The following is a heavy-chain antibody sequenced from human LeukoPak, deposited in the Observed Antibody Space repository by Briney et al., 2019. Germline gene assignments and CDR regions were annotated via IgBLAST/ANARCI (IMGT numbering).Heavy chain of an antibody. D-gene: IGHD2-8*01. CDR1: GGSISGTNW. Sequence: PSGTLSLTCGVSGGSISGTNWWSWVRQPPGQGLEWIGEVSLSGLTNYNPSLSSRVIMALDTSKNHLSLHLTSVTAADTAVYYCSRENGAFSPFGYWGQGYLVTVLS. CDR3: SRENGAFSPFGY. J-gene: IGHJ4*02. CDR2: VSLSGLT. V-gene: IGHV4-4*02.